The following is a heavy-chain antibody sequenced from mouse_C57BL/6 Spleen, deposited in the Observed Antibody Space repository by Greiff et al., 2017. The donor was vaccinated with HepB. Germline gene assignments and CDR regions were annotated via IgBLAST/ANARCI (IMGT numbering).Heavy chain of an antibody. Sequence: EVKLVESGGGLVKPGGSLKLSCAASGFTFSDYGMHWVRQAPEKGLEWVAYISSGSSTIYYADTVKGRFTISRDNAKNTLFLQMTSLRSEDTAMYYCARQDYSNYVSFDYWGQGTTLTVSS. CDR3: ARQDYSNYVSFDY. J-gene: IGHJ2*01. CDR2: ISSGSSTI. D-gene: IGHD2-5*01. V-gene: IGHV5-17*01. CDR1: GFTFSDYG.